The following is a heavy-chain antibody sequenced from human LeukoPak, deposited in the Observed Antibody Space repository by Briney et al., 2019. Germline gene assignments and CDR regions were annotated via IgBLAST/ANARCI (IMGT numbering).Heavy chain of an antibody. J-gene: IGHJ4*02. D-gene: IGHD3-22*01. CDR3: ARGYYYDSSGRRIFDY. Sequence: GGSLRLSCAASGFTFSSYWIHWVRQAPGKGLVWVSRINGDGSSTSYADSVKGRFTISRDNAKNTLYLQMNSLRAEDTAVYYCARGYYYDSSGRRIFDYWGQGTLVTVSS. CDR1: GFTFSSYW. V-gene: IGHV3-74*01. CDR2: INGDGSST.